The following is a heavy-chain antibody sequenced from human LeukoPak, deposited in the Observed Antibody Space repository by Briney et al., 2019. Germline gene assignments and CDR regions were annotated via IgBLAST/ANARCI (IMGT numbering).Heavy chain of an antibody. CDR3: TRVSYQLLSVTYDY. CDR1: GFTFCDYA. J-gene: IGHJ4*02. D-gene: IGHD2-2*01. V-gene: IGHV3-49*03. Sequence: GGSLRLSCTASGFTFCDYAMSWFRQAPGKGLEWVGFIRSKAYGGTTEYAASVKGRFTISRDDSKSIAYLQMNSLKTEDTAVYYCTRVSYQLLSVTYDYWGQGTLVTV. CDR2: IRSKAYGGTT.